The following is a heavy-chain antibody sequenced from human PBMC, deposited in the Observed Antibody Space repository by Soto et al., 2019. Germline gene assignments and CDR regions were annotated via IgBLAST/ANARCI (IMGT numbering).Heavy chain of an antibody. CDR2: IYWDDDK. CDR1: GFSLSTRGVG. V-gene: IGHV2-5*02. CDR3: AHIILGYSSSPYFDY. J-gene: IGHJ4*02. D-gene: IGHD6-6*01. Sequence: SGPTLVNPTQTLTLTCTFSGFSLSTRGVGVGWIRQPPGKALEWLALIYWDDDKRYSPSLKSRLTITKDTSKNQVVLTMTNMDPVDTATYYCAHIILGYSSSPYFDYWGQGTLVTVSS.